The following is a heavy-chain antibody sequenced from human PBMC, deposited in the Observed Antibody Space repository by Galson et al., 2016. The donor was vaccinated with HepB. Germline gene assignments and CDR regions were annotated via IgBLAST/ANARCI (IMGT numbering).Heavy chain of an antibody. D-gene: IGHD3-16*01. Sequence: SLRLSCAASGFRFSDYYMSWIRQAPGKRLEWVSYISSSGRTIDYADSVKGRFTISRDNAKKSLYLQMSSLRAEDTAVYYCARVSYGYIWGSHTPYYFDYWGQGVLITVSS. J-gene: IGHJ4*02. CDR3: ARVSYGYIWGSHTPYYFDY. CDR2: ISSSGRTI. CDR1: GFRFSDYY. V-gene: IGHV3-11*01.